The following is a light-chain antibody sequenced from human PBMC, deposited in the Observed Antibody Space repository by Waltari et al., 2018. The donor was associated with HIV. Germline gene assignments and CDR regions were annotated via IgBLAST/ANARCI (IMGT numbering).Light chain of an antibody. CDR1: QSISNN. Sequence: DRVTITCRASQSISNNLNWYQQKLGKAPKLLIYSASILESGVPARFSGSGSGTDFTLTISSLQPEDFATYYCQESFSFGPGTKVDIK. CDR3: QESFS. J-gene: IGKJ3*01. CDR2: SAS. V-gene: IGKV1-39*01.